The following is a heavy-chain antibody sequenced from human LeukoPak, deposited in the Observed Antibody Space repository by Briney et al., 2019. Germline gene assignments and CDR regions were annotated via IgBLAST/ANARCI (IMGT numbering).Heavy chain of an antibody. Sequence: GGSLRLSCAASGFTFSSYAMHWVRQAPGKGLGWVAVISYDGSNKYYADSVKGRFTISRDNSKNTLYLQMNSLRAEDTAVYYCARDYGDYGYYYYYYGMDVWGQGTTVTVSS. CDR3: ARDYGDYGYYYYYYGMDV. CDR2: ISYDGSNK. CDR1: GFTFSSYA. J-gene: IGHJ6*02. V-gene: IGHV3-30-3*01. D-gene: IGHD4-17*01.